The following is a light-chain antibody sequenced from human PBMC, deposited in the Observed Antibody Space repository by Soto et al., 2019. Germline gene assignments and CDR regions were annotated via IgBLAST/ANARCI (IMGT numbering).Light chain of an antibody. V-gene: IGLV2-14*01. Sequence: QSVLTQPASVPGSPGQSITISCTGTSSDVGGYNFVSWYQQYPGKAPKLMIYEVSNRPSGVPNRFSGSKSGNTASLTISGLQAEDEADYYCNSYTSTSTLVFGTGTKVHRP. CDR2: EVS. CDR3: NSYTSTSTLV. J-gene: IGLJ1*01. CDR1: SSDVGGYNF.